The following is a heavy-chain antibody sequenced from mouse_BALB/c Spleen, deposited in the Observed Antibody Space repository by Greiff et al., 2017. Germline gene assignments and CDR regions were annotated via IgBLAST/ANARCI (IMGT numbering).Heavy chain of an antibody. CDR1: GYTFTDYY. CDR2: IYPGSGNT. J-gene: IGHJ4*01. V-gene: IGHV1-77*01. D-gene: IGHD1-1*01. Sequence: QVQLQQSGAELARPGASVKLSCKASGYTFTDYYINWVKQRTGQGLEWIGEIYPGSGNTYYNEKFKGKATLTADKSSSTAYMQLSSLTSEDSAVYFCARATVVRAMDYWGQGTSVTVSS. CDR3: ARATVVRAMDY.